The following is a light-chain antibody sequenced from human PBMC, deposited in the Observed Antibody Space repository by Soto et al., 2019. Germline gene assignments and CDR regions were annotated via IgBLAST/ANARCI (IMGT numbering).Light chain of an antibody. CDR1: QSVLYSSNKKNH. V-gene: IGKV4-1*01. CDR2: WAS. Sequence: DIVMTQSPDSLAVSLGERATINCKSSQSVLYSSNKKNHLAWYQQKPGQPPKLLIYWASTRESGVPDRFSGSGSGTDFTLTISSLQAEDVAIYYCQQYYNTPLTFGGGTKVEIK. CDR3: QQYYNTPLT. J-gene: IGKJ4*01.